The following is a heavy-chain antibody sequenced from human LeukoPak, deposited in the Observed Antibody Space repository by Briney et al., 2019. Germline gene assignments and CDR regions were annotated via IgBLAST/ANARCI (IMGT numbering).Heavy chain of an antibody. CDR2: IKSKTDGGTT. J-gene: IGHJ4*02. Sequence: GGSLRLSCAASGFTFSNAWMSWVRQAPGKGLEWVGRIKSKTDGGTTDYAAPVKGRFTISRDDSKNTLYLQKNSLKTEDTAVYYCTTSPIAVVVPAAISRPDYWGQGTLVTVSS. CDR3: TTSPIAVVVPAAISRPDY. V-gene: IGHV3-15*01. D-gene: IGHD2-2*02. CDR1: GFTFSNAW.